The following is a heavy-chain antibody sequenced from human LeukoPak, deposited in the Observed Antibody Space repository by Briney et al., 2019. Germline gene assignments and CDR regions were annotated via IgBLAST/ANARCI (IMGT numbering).Heavy chain of an antibody. J-gene: IGHJ4*02. CDR3: ARQPSMVRGNQFDY. V-gene: IGHV4-39*01. D-gene: IGHD3-10*01. CDR1: GGSITSRSYY. Sequence: PSETLSLTCTVSGGSITSRSYYWGWIRQPPGKGLEWIGTIFYTGSTYYNPSLKSRVTISVDTSKNQFSLKPNSVTAADTAVYYCARQPSMVRGNQFDYWGQGTLVTVSS. CDR2: IFYTGST.